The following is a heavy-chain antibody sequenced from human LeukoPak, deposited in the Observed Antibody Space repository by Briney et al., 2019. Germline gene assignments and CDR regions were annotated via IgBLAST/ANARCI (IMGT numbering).Heavy chain of an antibody. CDR3: ASRCTSTACPSYMDV. CDR2: ISSSGSTI. Sequence: GGSLRLSCAASGFTFSDYYMSWIRQAPGKGLEWVSYISSSGSTIYYADSVKGRFTNSRDNAKNSLYLQMNSLRAEDTAVYYCASRCTSTACPSYMDVWGKGITVTVSS. J-gene: IGHJ6*03. CDR1: GFTFSDYY. D-gene: IGHD2-2*01. V-gene: IGHV3-11*01.